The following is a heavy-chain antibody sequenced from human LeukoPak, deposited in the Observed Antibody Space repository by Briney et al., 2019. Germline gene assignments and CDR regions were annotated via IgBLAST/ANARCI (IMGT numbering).Heavy chain of an antibody. J-gene: IGHJ4*02. CDR2: ISGNGGVI. D-gene: IGHD1-1*01. CDR3: ARDPRTVRI. V-gene: IGHV3-48*04. CDR1: GFTFSSYA. Sequence: GGSLRLSCAASGFTFSSYAMHWVRQAPGKGLEWLSYISGNGGVIQYADSVKGRFTISRDNAKNLLYLQMDSLRVEDTAIYYCARDPRTVRIWGQGTLVTVSS.